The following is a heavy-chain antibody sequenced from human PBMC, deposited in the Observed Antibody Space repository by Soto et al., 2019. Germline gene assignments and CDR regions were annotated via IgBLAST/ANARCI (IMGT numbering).Heavy chain of an antibody. J-gene: IGHJ2*01. CDR2: IHGGGSAT. CDR1: GFTFSAYA. CDR3: AKFGGHPLGCWYLDF. V-gene: IGHV3-23*01. Sequence: EVQLLESGGGVVQPGGSLRLSCAASGFTFSAYAMGWVRQAPGKGLEWVSTIHGGGSATHYAESVKGRFTISRDDSKNTLYAQSNTLRAEDTAFYYCAKFGGHPLGCWYLDFWGRGTLVTVSS. D-gene: IGHD3-16*01.